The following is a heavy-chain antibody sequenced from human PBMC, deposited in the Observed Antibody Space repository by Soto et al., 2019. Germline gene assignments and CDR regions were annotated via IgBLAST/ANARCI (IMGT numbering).Heavy chain of an antibody. CDR3: TTVGPYYDILTGYPHNWVDP. V-gene: IGHV3-30*03. J-gene: IGHJ5*02. D-gene: IGHD3-9*01. CDR2: ISYDGSNK. Sequence: SLRLSCAASGFTFSSYGMHWVRQAPGKGLEWVAVISYDGSNKYYADSVKGRFTISRDNSKNTLYLQMNSLKTEDTAVYYCTTVGPYYDILTGYPHNWVDPWGQGTLVTVSS. CDR1: GFTFSSYG.